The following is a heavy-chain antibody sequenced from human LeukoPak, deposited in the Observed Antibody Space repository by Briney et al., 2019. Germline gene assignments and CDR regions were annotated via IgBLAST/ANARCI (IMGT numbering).Heavy chain of an antibody. CDR3: ARVGSSSWYYFDY. D-gene: IGHD6-13*01. J-gene: IGHJ4*02. CDR1: GFTFSSYA. CDR2: ISYDGSNK. V-gene: IGHV3-30-3*01. Sequence: GGSLRLSCAASGFTFSSYAMHWVRQAPGKGLEWVAVISYDGSNKYYADSVKGRFTISRDNAKNSLYLQMNSLRAEDTAVYYCARVGSSSWYYFDYWGQGTLVTVSS.